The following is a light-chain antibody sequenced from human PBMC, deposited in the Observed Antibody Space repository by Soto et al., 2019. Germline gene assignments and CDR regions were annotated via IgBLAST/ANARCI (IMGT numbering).Light chain of an antibody. J-gene: IGKJ1*01. CDR2: AAS. CDR1: QSISSY. Sequence: DIQMTQSPSYLSASVRDRVTITCRASQSISSYLNWYQQKPGKAPKLLIYAASSLQSGVPSRFSGSGAGTDVTLNVSSRQPEDFATNLCQQSYSTPRTFGQGTKVEVK. V-gene: IGKV1-39*01. CDR3: QQSYSTPRT.